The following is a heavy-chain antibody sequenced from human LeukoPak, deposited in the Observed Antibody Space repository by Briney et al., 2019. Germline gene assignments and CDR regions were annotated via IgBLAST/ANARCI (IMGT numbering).Heavy chain of an antibody. D-gene: IGHD4-17*01. CDR3: ARDYADYVGYFFFDY. V-gene: IGHV3-23*01. CDR2: ISGGGETT. J-gene: IGHJ4*02. Sequence: GRSLRLSCAASGFTFNNYAMNCVRQAPGKGLEWVSAISGGGETTYYADSAKGRFTISRDNSQNTLYLQMNSLRAEDTAVYYCARDYADYVGYFFFDYWGQGTLVTVSS. CDR1: GFTFNNYA.